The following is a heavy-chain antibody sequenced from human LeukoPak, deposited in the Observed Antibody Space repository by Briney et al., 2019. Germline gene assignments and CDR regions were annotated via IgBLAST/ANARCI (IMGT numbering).Heavy chain of an antibody. CDR2: IYPTGST. V-gene: IGHV4-38-2*02. CDR1: GYSISSGYY. J-gene: IGHJ5*02. CDR3: ARAYSSSWYWNWFDP. Sequence: SETLSLTCTVSGYSISSGYYWGWIRQPPGKGLEWIGNIYPTGSTYYNPSLKSRVTISVDTSKNQFSLKVSSVSAADTAVYYCARAYSSSWYWNWFDPWGQGPLVTVSS. D-gene: IGHD6-13*01.